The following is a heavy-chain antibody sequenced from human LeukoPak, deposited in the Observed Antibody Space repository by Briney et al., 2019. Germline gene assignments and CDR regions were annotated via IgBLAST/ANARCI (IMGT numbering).Heavy chain of an antibody. Sequence: PGGSLRLSCAASGFTFSDYYMSWIRQAPGKGLEWVSYISSSGSTIYYADSVKGRFTISRDNAKTSLYLQMNSLRAEDTAVYYCARVRTSSSPFYGSGSYYVDYWGQGTLVTVSS. J-gene: IGHJ4*02. CDR2: ISSSGSTI. CDR1: GFTFSDYY. CDR3: ARVRTSSSPFYGSGSYYVDY. V-gene: IGHV3-11*01. D-gene: IGHD3-10*01.